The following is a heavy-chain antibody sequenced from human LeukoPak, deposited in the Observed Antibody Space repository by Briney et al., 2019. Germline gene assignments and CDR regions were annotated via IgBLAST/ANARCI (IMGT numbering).Heavy chain of an antibody. CDR1: GGSFSYYY. Sequence: SETLSLTCAVYGGSFSYYYWSWIRQPPGKGLEWIGEINQSGSTNYNPSLKSRVTISVDTSKNQFSLKLSSVTAADTAVYYCASRSSSESLDYWGQGTLVTVSP. CDR2: INQSGST. D-gene: IGHD6-6*01. V-gene: IGHV4-34*01. J-gene: IGHJ4*02. CDR3: ASRSSSESLDY.